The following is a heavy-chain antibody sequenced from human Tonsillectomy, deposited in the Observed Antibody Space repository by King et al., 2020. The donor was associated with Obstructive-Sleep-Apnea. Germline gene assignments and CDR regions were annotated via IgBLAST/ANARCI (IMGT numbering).Heavy chain of an antibody. J-gene: IGHJ4*02. CDR2: IIPILGIA. CDR3: ATGTTGTKPDY. CDR1: GGTFSNYA. V-gene: IGHV1-69*10. Sequence: QLVQSGAEVKKPGSSVKVSCKASGGTFSNYAISWVRQAPGQGLEWMGAIIPILGIANSAQKFQGRVTITADKSTSTAYMELSSLKSEDTAVYYCATGTTGTKPDYWGQGTLVTVSS. D-gene: IGHD1-1*01.